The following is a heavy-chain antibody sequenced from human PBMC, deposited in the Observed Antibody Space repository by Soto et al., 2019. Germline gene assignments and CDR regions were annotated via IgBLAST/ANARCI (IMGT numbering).Heavy chain of an antibody. J-gene: IGHJ3*02. D-gene: IGHD6-19*01. Sequence: QVTLKESGPVLVKPTETLTLTCTVSGFSLSNARMGVSWIRQPPGKALEWLAHIFSNDEKSHSTSLKSRLTISKDTSKSQVVLTMTNMDPVDTATYYCARVFSGWYIVALGVSGAFDIWGQGTMVTVSS. CDR1: GFSLSNARMG. CDR2: IFSNDEK. CDR3: ARVFSGWYIVALGVSGAFDI. V-gene: IGHV2-26*01.